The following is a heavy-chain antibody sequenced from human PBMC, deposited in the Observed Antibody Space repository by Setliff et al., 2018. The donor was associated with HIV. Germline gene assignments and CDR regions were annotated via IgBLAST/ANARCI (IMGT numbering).Heavy chain of an antibody. Sequence: GGSLRLSCTASGFTFSSYWVHWVRQAPGKGLKWVSILHRDGGTYSADSVKGRFTISRDNAKNLLYLQMNTLRAEDTAVYYCARDQWVGATADYYYYMDVWGKGTTVTVSS. CDR2: LHRDGGT. D-gene: IGHD1-26*01. CDR1: GFTFSSYW. J-gene: IGHJ6*03. V-gene: IGHV3-66*01. CDR3: ARDQWVGATADYYYYMDV.